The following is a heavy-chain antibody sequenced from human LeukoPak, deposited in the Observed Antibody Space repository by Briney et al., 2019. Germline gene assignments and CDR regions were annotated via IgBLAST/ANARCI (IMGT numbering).Heavy chain of an antibody. V-gene: IGHV4-59*08. Sequence: SSETLSLTCTVSGGSISSYYWSWIRQPPGKGLEWIGYIYYSGSTNYNSSLKSRVTISVDTSKNQFSLKLSSVTAADTAVYYCARSLYDFWSPLDYWGQGTLVTVSS. D-gene: IGHD3-3*01. CDR2: IYYSGST. CDR3: ARSLYDFWSPLDY. CDR1: GGSISSYY. J-gene: IGHJ4*02.